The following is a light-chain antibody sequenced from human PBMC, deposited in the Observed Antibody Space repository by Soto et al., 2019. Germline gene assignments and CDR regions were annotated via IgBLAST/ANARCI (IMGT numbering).Light chain of an antibody. CDR2: DGS. CDR1: QSISSW. CDR3: QKYNSFFYT. Sequence: DIQMTQSPSTLSASVGDRVTITCRASQSISSWLAWYQQKPGKAPNLLIYDGSSLQSGVPSRFSGSGSGTEFTLTISSLQPDDFATYYCQKYNSFFYTFGQGTKVDSK. J-gene: IGKJ2*01. V-gene: IGKV1-5*01.